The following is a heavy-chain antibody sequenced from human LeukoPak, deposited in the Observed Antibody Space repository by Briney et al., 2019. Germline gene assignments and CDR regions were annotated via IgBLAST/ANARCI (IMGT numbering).Heavy chain of an antibody. J-gene: IGHJ4*02. CDR2: IIPIFGTA. CDR1: GGTFSSYA. CDR3: AIWGYDDYLNRIDY. D-gene: IGHD4-17*01. V-gene: IGHV1-69*13. Sequence: SVTVSFTASGGTFSSYAISWVRQAPGQGLEGMGGIIPIFGTANYAQKFQGRVTITADESTSTACMELSSLRSEDTAVYYCAIWGYDDYLNRIDYWGQGTLVTVSS.